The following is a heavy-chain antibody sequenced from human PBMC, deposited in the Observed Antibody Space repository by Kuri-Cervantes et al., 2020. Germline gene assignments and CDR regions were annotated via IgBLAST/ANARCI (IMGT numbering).Heavy chain of an antibody. CDR1: GFTFSSYS. Sequence: GGSLRLSCAASGFTFSSYSMNWVRQAPGKGLEWVSSISSSSSYIYYADSVKGRFTISRDNAKNSLYLQMNSLRAEDTAVYYCAKEGCSSTSCYGEYYYGMDVWGQGTTVTVSS. CDR2: ISSSSSYI. D-gene: IGHD2-2*01. CDR3: AKEGCSSTSCYGEYYYGMDV. J-gene: IGHJ6*02. V-gene: IGHV3-21*01.